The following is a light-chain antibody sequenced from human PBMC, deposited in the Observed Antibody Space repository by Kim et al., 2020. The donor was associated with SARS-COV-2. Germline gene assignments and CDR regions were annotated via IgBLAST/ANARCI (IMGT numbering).Light chain of an antibody. J-gene: IGLJ2*01. CDR1: SLRSYH. Sequence: SSELTQDPAVSVALGQTVRITCQGDSLRSYHATWYQQKPGQAPILVIYGKNNRPPGIPDRFPGSSSGNTASLTITGTQAGDEADYYCNSRDSNDNVVFGGGTQLTVL. CDR3: NSRDSNDNVV. V-gene: IGLV3-19*01. CDR2: GKN.